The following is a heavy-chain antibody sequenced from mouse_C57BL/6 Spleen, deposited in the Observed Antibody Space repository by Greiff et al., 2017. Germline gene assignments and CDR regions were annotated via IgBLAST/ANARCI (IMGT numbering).Heavy chain of an antibody. D-gene: IGHD2-3*01. CDR2: ISSGGDYI. CDR3: TRDRDYDGYLFAY. J-gene: IGHJ3*01. Sequence: EVKVVESGEGLVKPGGSLKLSCAASGFTFSSYAMSWVRQTPEKRLEWVAYISSGGDYIYYADTVKGRFTISRANARNTLYLQMSSLKSEDTAMYYCTRDRDYDGYLFAYWGQGTLVTVSA. CDR1: GFTFSSYA. V-gene: IGHV5-9-1*02.